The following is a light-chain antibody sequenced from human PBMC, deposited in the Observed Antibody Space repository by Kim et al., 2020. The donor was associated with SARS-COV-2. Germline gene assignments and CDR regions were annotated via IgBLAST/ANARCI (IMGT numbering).Light chain of an antibody. V-gene: IGKV2-30*01. J-gene: IGKJ2*01. Sequence: QPASISCRSSQSLVNRDGNTCLNWLQQRPGQSPRRLIYQVSKRDWGVPDRFSGSGSGTDFTLKISGVEAEDVGVYYCLQGTHWPKTFGQGTKLEI. CDR1: QSLVNRDGNTC. CDR3: LQGTHWPKT. CDR2: QVS.